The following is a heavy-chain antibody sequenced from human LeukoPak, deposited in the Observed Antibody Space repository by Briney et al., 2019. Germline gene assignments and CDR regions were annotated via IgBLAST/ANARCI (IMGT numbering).Heavy chain of an antibody. V-gene: IGHV3-53*05. J-gene: IGHJ4*02. CDR2: IYSGGST. Sequence: GGSLRLSCAASGFTVSSNYMSWVRQAPGKGLEWVSVIYSGGSTYYADSVKGRFTISRDNSKNTLYLQMNSLRAEDTAVYYCAREHYYDSSGYYRDFDSWGQGTLVTVSS. CDR1: GFTVSSNY. D-gene: IGHD3-22*01. CDR3: AREHYYDSSGYYRDFDS.